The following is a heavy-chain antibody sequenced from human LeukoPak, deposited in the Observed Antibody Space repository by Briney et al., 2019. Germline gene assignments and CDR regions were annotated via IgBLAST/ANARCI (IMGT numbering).Heavy chain of an antibody. V-gene: IGHV3-30*04. CDR1: GFTFSSFA. J-gene: IGHJ4*02. CDR3: ARARSVGPPTGFDQ. CDR2: ISYDASHK. Sequence: GGSLRLSCAASGFTFSSFAMHWVRQAPGKGLEWVAVISYDASHKLYADSVQGRFTISRDNSKNTLSLQMDTLRREDTAVYYCARARSVGPPTGFDQWGQGTPVTVSS. D-gene: IGHD4-23*01.